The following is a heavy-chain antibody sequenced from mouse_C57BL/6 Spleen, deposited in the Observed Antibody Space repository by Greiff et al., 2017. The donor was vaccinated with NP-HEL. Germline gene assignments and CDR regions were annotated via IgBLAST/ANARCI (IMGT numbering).Heavy chain of an antibody. Sequence: EVKVVESEGGLVQPGSSMKLSCTASGFTFSDYYMAWVRQVPEKGLEWVANINYDGSSTYYLDSLKSRFIISRDNAKNILYLQMSSLKSEDTATYYCARAPSYWYFDVWGTGTTVTVSS. D-gene: IGHD2-10*02. CDR2: INYDGSST. V-gene: IGHV5-16*01. J-gene: IGHJ1*03. CDR3: ARAPSYWYFDV. CDR1: GFTFSDYY.